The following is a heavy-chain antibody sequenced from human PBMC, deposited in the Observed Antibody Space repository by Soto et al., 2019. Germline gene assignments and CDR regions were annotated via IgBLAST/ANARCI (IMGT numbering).Heavy chain of an antibody. CDR1: GYTFTSYG. J-gene: IGHJ4*02. CDR2: ISAYNGNT. D-gene: IGHD6-19*01. V-gene: IGHV1-18*01. Sequence: QVQLVQSGAEVKKPGASVKVSCKASGYTFTSYGISWVRQAPGQGLEWMGWISAYNGNTNYAQKLQDRVTMTTDTSTNTAYMELRSRRSDDTAVYYCARDAPRLGIVVAGKTFDYWGQGTLVTVSS. CDR3: ARDAPRLGIVVAGKTFDY.